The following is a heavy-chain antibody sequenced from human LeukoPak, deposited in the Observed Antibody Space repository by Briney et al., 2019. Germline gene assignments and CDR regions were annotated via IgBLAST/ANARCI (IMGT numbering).Heavy chain of an antibody. CDR2: IGGGDSQI. Sequence: GGSLRLSCAASGFTFSSFQMTWVRQAPGKGPEWVSYIGGGDSQIFYADSVKGRFTISRDNSKNSLSLQVSSLRAEDTAVYYCAKTNGYYSDWGQGTLVTVSS. V-gene: IGHV3-48*03. CDR1: GFTFSSFQ. D-gene: IGHD3-22*01. J-gene: IGHJ4*02. CDR3: AKTNGYYSD.